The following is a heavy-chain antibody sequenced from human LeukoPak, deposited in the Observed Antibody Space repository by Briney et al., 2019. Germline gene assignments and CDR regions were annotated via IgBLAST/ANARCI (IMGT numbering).Heavy chain of an antibody. Sequence: GASVKVSCKASGYTFTSYGISWVRQAPGQGLEWMGWISAYNGNTNYAQKLQGRVTMTTDTSTSTAYVELRSLRSDNTAVYYCAREEGSGWHVRFDYWGQGTLVTVSS. CDR3: AREEGSGWHVRFDY. CDR2: ISAYNGNT. V-gene: IGHV1-18*04. CDR1: GYTFTSYG. D-gene: IGHD6-25*01. J-gene: IGHJ4*02.